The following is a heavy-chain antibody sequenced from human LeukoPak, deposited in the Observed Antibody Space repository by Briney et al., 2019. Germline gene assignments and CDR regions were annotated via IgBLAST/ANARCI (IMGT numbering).Heavy chain of an antibody. CDR1: GYDFAGYW. D-gene: IGHD6-6*01. CDR3: ARLRGYSSSSGSDY. Sequence: GESLKISCQVSGYDFAGYWIAWVRRMPGKGLEWMGIIYPGDSHTTYSPSFQGRVTISADKSLATAFLQWSSLKASDTAMYYCARLRGYSSSSGSDYWGQGTLVTVSS. CDR2: IYPGDSHT. J-gene: IGHJ4*02. V-gene: IGHV5-51*01.